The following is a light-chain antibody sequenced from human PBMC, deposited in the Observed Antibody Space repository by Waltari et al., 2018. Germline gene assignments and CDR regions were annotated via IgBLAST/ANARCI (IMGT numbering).Light chain of an antibody. J-gene: IGLJ3*02. CDR1: TSHIGSFHL. V-gene: IGLV2-23*02. CDR2: ETT. Sequence: QSALTQPASVSGSPGQSVTISSTARTSHIGSFHLVSWYQQLSNTAPKLIIYETTKRPSGVSDRISGSQSGNTASLTISGLQTEDEADYYCCSYAGHSTFVFGGGTRLTVL. CDR3: CSYAGHSTFV.